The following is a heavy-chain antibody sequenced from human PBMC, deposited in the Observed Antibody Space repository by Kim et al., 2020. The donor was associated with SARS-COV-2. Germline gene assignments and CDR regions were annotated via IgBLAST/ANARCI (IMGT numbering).Heavy chain of an antibody. V-gene: IGHV4-34*01. D-gene: IGHD3-3*01. J-gene: IGHJ4*01. CDR1: GGSFSGYY. Sequence: SETLSLTCAVYGGSFSGYYWSWIRQPPGKGLEWIGEINHSGSTNYNPSLKSRVTISVDTSKNQFSLKLSSVTAADTAVYYCARGLHYDFWSGYYTGSFD. CDR2: INHSGST. CDR3: ARGLHYDFWSGYYTGSFD.